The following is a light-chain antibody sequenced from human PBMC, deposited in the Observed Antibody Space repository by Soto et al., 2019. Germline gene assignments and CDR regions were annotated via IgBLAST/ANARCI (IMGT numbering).Light chain of an antibody. CDR3: PQRTNWPPVFT. J-gene: IGKJ3*01. Sequence: EIVLTQSPATLSLSPGERATLSCRASQSVSSYLAWYQQKPGQAPRLLIYDASNRATGIPARFSGSGSGTDFTLTISSLEPEDFALYYCPQRTNWPPVFTFGPGTKVDIK. CDR1: QSVSSY. CDR2: DAS. V-gene: IGKV3-11*01.